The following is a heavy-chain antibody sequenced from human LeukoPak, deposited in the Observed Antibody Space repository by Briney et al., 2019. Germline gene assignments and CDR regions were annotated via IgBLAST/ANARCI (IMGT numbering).Heavy chain of an antibody. V-gene: IGHV1-18*01. D-gene: IGHD6-19*01. Sequence: GASVKVSCKASGYTXTSSGISGVRQAPGQGLEWMGWISGYNGNTDSAQKLQGRVTMTTGTSTSTAYMELRSLRSDDTAVYYCARGGSGAFWYFDLWGRGTLVTVSS. CDR1: GYTXTSSG. J-gene: IGHJ2*01. CDR3: ARGGSGAFWYFDL. CDR2: ISGYNGNT.